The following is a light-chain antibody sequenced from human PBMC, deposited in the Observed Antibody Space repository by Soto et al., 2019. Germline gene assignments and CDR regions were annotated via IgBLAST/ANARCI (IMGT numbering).Light chain of an antibody. Sequence: QSVLTQPASVSGSPGQSITISCTGTSSDVGAYNYVSWYQQHPGKAPKLMIYEVSNRPSGVSNRFSGSKSGNTDSLTISGLQTEDEADYYCNSFTSSSTVVFGGGTKLTVL. V-gene: IGLV2-14*01. J-gene: IGLJ2*01. CDR2: EVS. CDR1: SSDVGAYNY. CDR3: NSFTSSSTVV.